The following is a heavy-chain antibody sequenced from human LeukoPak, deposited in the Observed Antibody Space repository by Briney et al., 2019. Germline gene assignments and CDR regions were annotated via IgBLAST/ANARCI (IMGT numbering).Heavy chain of an antibody. CDR3: ARDEIAAAGQGYYYYYMDV. D-gene: IGHD6-13*01. CDR1: GYTFTSYY. V-gene: IGHV1-46*01. Sequence: ASVKVSCKASGYTFTSYYMHWVRQAPGQGLEWMGIINPSGGSTSYAQKFQGRVTMTRDMSTSTVYMELSSLRSEDTAVYYCARDEIAAAGQGYYYYYMDVWGKGTTVTVSS. CDR2: INPSGGST. J-gene: IGHJ6*03.